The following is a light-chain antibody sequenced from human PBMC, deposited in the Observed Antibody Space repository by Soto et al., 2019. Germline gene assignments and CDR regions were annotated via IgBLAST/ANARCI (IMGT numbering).Light chain of an antibody. CDR3: QQRNSWPLT. CDR2: EAS. Sequence: VLTQSPDTLSLSPGERATLSCLASQDVGKFLVWYHQKPGLSPSLVIYEASKRATDIPDRFSGSGSGTAFTLTINRLEPEDVGFYYCQQRNSWPLTFGGGTKVELK. J-gene: IGKJ4*01. V-gene: IGKV3-11*01. CDR1: QDVGKF.